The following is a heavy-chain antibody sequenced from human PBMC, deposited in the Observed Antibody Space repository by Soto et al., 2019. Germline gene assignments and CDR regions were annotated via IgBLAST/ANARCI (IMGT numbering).Heavy chain of an antibody. CDR1: GFTFNTYS. CDR3: PRDLGSGWTLDY. D-gene: IGHD6-19*01. CDR2: ISSSSRHI. Sequence: EVQLVESGGGLVKPGGSLRLSCAASGFTFNTYSMNWVRQAPGKGLEWVSGISSSSRHIYYADSVKGRFTISRDNAKSSLFLQMNRLRAEDTAVYYCPRDLGSGWTLDYWGQGTLVTVSS. V-gene: IGHV3-21*01. J-gene: IGHJ4*02.